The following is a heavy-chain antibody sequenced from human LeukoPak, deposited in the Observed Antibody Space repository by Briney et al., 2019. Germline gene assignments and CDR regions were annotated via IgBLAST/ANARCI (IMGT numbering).Heavy chain of an antibody. V-gene: IGHV1-18*01. CDR3: ARDRGYYSPADKRFDY. Sequence: GASVKVSCKASGYTFTSYGISWVRQAPGQGLEWMGWISAYNGNTNYAQKLQGRVTMTTDTSTSTAYMELRSLRSDDTAVYYCARDRGYYSPADKRFDYWGQGTLVTVSS. CDR1: GYTFTSYG. J-gene: IGHJ4*02. CDR2: ISAYNGNT. D-gene: IGHD3-22*01.